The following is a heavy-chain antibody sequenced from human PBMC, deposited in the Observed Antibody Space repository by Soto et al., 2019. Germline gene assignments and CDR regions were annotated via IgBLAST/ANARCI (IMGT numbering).Heavy chain of an antibody. V-gene: IGHV4-39*01. Sequence: QLQLQESGPGLVKPSETLSLTCTVSGGSISSSSYYWGWIRQPPGKGLEWIGSIYYSGSTYYNPSLKSRVTISVDTSKNQFSLKLSSVTAADTAVYYCARHPGTTVSYFDYWGQGTLVTVSS. CDR2: IYYSGST. D-gene: IGHD4-17*01. J-gene: IGHJ4*02. CDR1: GGSISSSSYY. CDR3: ARHPGTTVSYFDY.